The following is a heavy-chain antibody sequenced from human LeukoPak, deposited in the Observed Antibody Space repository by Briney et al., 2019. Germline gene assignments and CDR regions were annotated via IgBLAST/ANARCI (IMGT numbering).Heavy chain of an antibody. CDR3: ARGPVVVVAATGYYYYYYGMDV. V-gene: IGHV4-34*01. Sequence: SETLSPTCAVYGGSFSGYYWSWIRQPPGKGLEWSGDINHSGSTNYNPSLKSRVTISVDTSKNQFSLKLSSVTAADTAVYYCARGPVVVVAATGYYYYYYGMDVWGQGTTVTVSS. D-gene: IGHD2-15*01. CDR1: GGSFSGYY. CDR2: INHSGST. J-gene: IGHJ6*02.